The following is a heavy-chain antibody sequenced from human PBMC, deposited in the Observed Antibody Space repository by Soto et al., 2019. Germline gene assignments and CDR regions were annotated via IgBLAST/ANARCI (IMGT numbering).Heavy chain of an antibody. J-gene: IGHJ4*02. CDR3: ARGPSGDKVDY. D-gene: IGHD7-27*01. Sequence: QVQLQESGPGLVKPSQTLSLTCTVSGGSISNVNYCWSWIRQPPDKGLEWIGHIYNGGSTYNNPSPTRRVTRAGDTAKNQFSLQRSSVSAADTAVDDCARGPSGDKVDYWGQGTLVTVSS. CDR2: IYNGGST. CDR1: GGSISNVNYC. V-gene: IGHV4-30-4*01.